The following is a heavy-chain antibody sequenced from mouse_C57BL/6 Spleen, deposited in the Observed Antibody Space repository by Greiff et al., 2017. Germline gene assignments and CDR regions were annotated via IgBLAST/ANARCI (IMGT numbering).Heavy chain of an antibody. CDR1: GYTFTSYW. Sequence: QVQLQQPGAELVMPGASVKLSCKASGYTFTSYWMHWVKQRPGQGLEWIGEIDPSDSYTNYNQKFKGKSTLTVDKSSSTAYMQLSSLTSEDSAVYYCARRPYSNYVFDYWGQGTTLTVSS. D-gene: IGHD2-5*01. CDR3: ARRPYSNYVFDY. J-gene: IGHJ2*01. CDR2: IDPSDSYT. V-gene: IGHV1-69*01.